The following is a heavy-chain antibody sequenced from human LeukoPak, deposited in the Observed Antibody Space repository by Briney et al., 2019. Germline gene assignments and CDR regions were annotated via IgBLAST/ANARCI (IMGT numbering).Heavy chain of an antibody. CDR1: RFTFSNYA. V-gene: IGHV3-23*01. Sequence: QPGGSLRLSCAASRFTFSNYAMNWVRQAPGKGLEWVSAISGSGDSTYYADSVKGRFTISRDNSKNTLYLQMNSLRAEDTAVYYCAKDHDYYASGPIWGQGTMVTVSS. J-gene: IGHJ3*02. D-gene: IGHD3-10*01. CDR2: ISGSGDST. CDR3: AKDHDYYASGPI.